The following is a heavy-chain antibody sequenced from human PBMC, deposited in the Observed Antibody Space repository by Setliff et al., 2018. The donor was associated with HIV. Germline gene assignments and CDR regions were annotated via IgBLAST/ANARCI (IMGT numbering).Heavy chain of an antibody. D-gene: IGHD7-27*01. Sequence: SETLSLTCTLSGFSISSDGFYWNWIHQRPGKGLEWIGYIFGSGITYYNPSLKSRLRISIDTSANQFSVELSSVTAAHTALYFCARVPNWGEAPFAFDVWGLGTMVTVSS. J-gene: IGHJ3*01. CDR1: GFSISSDGFY. CDR2: IFGSGIT. V-gene: IGHV4-31*03. CDR3: ARVPNWGEAPFAFDV.